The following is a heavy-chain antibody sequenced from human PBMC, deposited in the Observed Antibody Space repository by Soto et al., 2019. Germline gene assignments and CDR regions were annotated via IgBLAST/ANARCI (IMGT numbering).Heavy chain of an antibody. Sequence: EVQLVESGGGLIQPGGSLRLSCAASGFTVSSNYMSWVRQAPGKGLEWVSVIYSGGSTYYADSVKGRFTISRDNSKNTLYLQMNGLRAEDTAVYYCARDNAVADPYYYYGMDVWGQGTTVTVSS. J-gene: IGHJ6*02. CDR3: ARDNAVADPYYYYGMDV. V-gene: IGHV3-53*01. D-gene: IGHD6-19*01. CDR1: GFTVSSNY. CDR2: IYSGGST.